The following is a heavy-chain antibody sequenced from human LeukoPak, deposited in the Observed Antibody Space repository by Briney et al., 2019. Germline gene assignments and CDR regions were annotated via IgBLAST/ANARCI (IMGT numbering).Heavy chain of an antibody. J-gene: IGHJ3*02. CDR3: ARVDDQKSGSYFEGAFDI. CDR1: GFTFDDYG. CDR2: INWNGGST. Sequence: GGSLRLSCAASGFTFDDYGMSWVRQVPGKGLEWVSGINWNGGSTGYADSVKGRFTISRDNAKNSLYLQMNSLRAEDTALYHCARVDDQKSGSYFEGAFDIWGQGTMVTVSS. D-gene: IGHD1-26*01. V-gene: IGHV3-20*01.